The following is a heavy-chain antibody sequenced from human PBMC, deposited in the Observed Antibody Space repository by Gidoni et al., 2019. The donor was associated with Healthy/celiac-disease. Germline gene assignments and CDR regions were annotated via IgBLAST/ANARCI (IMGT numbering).Heavy chain of an antibody. D-gene: IGHD2-8*01. J-gene: IGHJ4*02. Sequence: QVQLQESCPGLVKPSQTLSLTCAGSGGSSSSGSYYWSWIRRPAGKGLEWIGRIYTSGSTNYNPSLKSRVTISVDTSKNQFSLKLSSVTAADTAVYYCAREDIVPAGGQGTLVTVTS. V-gene: IGHV4-61*02. CDR2: IYTSGST. CDR3: AREDIVPA. CDR1: GGSSSSGSYY.